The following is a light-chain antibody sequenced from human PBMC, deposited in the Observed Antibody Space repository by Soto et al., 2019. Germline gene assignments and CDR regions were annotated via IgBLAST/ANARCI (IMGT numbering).Light chain of an antibody. CDR2: GAS. CDR1: QSVSNY. V-gene: IGKV3-15*01. Sequence: EIVMTQSPATLSVSLGDRATLSCRASQSVSNYLARYQQKPGQAPRLLIYGASTRATGIPARFSGSGSETDFTLTISSLQSEDFAVYYCQQYNSWPPSYTFGQGTKLEIK. J-gene: IGKJ2*01. CDR3: QQYNSWPPSYT.